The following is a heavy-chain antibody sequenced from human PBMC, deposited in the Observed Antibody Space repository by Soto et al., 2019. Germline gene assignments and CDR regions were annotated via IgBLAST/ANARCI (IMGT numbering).Heavy chain of an antibody. D-gene: IGHD3-16*02. CDR3: ARRSNVRAFGGVIVGGHYYYYMDV. V-gene: IGHV5-51*01. CDR1: GYSFTSYW. Sequence: GESLKISCKGSGYSFTSYWIGWVRQMPGKGLEWMGIIYPGDSDTRYSPSFQGQVTISADKSISTAYLQWSSLKASDTAMYYCARRSNVRAFGGVIVGGHYYYYMDVWGKGTTVTVSS. J-gene: IGHJ6*03. CDR2: IYPGDSDT.